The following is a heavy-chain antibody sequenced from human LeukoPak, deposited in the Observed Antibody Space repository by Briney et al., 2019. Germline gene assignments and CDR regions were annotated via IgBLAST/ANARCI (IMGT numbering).Heavy chain of an antibody. J-gene: IGHJ6*03. CDR2: IKQDGSEK. CDR3: ARDQHYMDV. Sequence: GGSLRLSCAASGFTFSNAWMSWVRQAPGKGLEWVANIKQDGSEKYYVDSVKGRFTISRDNAKNSLYLQMNSLRAEDTAVYYCARDQHYMDVWGKGTTVTVSS. CDR1: GFTFSNAW. V-gene: IGHV3-7*01.